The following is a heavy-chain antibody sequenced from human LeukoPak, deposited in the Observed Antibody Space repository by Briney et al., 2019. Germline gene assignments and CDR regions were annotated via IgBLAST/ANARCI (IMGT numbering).Heavy chain of an antibody. Sequence: SETLSLTCTVSGGSISSYSGSWIRHPPGEGLGWSGYIYYSGSTNYNPRLKSRVTISVDTSKNQFSLKLSAVTAADTAVYYCARHRLRYFDWLPQGAFDIWGQGTMVTVSS. CDR3: ARHRLRYFDWLPQGAFDI. J-gene: IGHJ3*02. D-gene: IGHD3-9*01. CDR2: IYYSGST. CDR1: GGSISSYS. V-gene: IGHV4-59*08.